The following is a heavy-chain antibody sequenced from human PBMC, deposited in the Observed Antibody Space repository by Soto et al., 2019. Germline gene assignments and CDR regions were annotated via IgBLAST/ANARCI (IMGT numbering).Heavy chain of an antibody. CDR3: AKDLYLAAAGTGFDY. D-gene: IGHD6-13*01. V-gene: IGHV3-9*01. CDR2: ISWNSGNI. J-gene: IGHJ4*02. CDR1: GFTFDDYA. Sequence: EVQLVESGGGLVQPGRSLRLSCAASGFTFDDYAMHWVRQAPGKGLEWVSGISWNSGNIGYAHSVKGRFTISRDNAKNSLYLPMNSLRAEDTALYYCAKDLYLAAAGTGFDYWGQGTLVTVSS.